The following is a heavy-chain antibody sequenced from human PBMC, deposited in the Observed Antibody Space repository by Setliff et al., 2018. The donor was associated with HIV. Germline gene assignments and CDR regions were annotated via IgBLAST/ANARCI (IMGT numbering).Heavy chain of an antibody. D-gene: IGHD4-17*01. Sequence: PSETLSLTCTVSDGSVSSSSYYWAWIRQSPGKGLEWIGSIFHTGSTYYNPSLKSRVTISVDTSKNQFSLRLTSVTAADTAVYYCARVRDYGGNFFDYWGQGTLVTVSS. CDR2: IFHTGST. CDR3: ARVRDYGGNFFDY. CDR1: DGSVSSSSYY. V-gene: IGHV4-39*07. J-gene: IGHJ4*02.